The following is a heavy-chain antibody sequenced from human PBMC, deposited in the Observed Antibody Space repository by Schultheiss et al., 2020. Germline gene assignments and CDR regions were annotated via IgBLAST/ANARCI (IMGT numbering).Heavy chain of an antibody. Sequence: GGSLRLSCTASGFTFSSYAMSWVRQAPGKGLEWVSAISGSGGSTYYADSVKGRFTISRDNSKNTLYLQMNSLRAEDTAVYYCAKDHALLWFGECYMDVWGKGTTVTVSS. CDR3: AKDHALLWFGECYMDV. CDR2: ISGSGGST. CDR1: GFTFSSYA. D-gene: IGHD3-10*01. V-gene: IGHV3-23*01. J-gene: IGHJ6*03.